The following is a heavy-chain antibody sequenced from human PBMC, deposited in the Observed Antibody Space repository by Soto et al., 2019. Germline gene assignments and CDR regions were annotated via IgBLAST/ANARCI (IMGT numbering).Heavy chain of an antibody. V-gene: IGHV4-39*01. CDR2: IYYSGST. CDR1: GGSISSSSYY. Sequence: SETLSLTCTVSGGSISSSSYYWGWIRQPPGKGLEWIGSIYYSGSTYYNPSLKSRVTISVDTSKNQFSLKLSSVTAADTAVYYCARRGGFYGDYSYWGQGTLVTVSS. D-gene: IGHD4-17*01. J-gene: IGHJ4*02. CDR3: ARRGGFYGDYSY.